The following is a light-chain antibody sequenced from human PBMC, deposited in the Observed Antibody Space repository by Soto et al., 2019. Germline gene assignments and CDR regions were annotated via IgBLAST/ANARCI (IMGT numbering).Light chain of an antibody. CDR1: QSFRGL. Sequence: EIVLTQSPATLSLSPGERATLSFRASQSFRGLLAWYQQKPGQAPRLLLYGASTRATGIPVRFSGSGFGTEFTLTISSLQSEDFAVYYCQQYKNWPLFGQGTRLEIK. CDR2: GAS. CDR3: QQYKNWPL. V-gene: IGKV3-15*01. J-gene: IGKJ5*01.